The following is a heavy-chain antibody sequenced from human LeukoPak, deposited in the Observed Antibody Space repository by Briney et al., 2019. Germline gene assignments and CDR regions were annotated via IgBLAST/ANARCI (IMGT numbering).Heavy chain of an antibody. CDR3: ARVYGDYPSYYVDY. CDR2: IYYSGST. V-gene: IGHV4-31*03. J-gene: IGHJ4*02. Sequence: SQTLSLTCTVSGGSISSGAYYWSWIRQHPGKGLEWIGYIYYSGSTYYNPSLKSRVTISVDTSKNQFSLKLSSVTAADTAVYYCARVYGDYPSYYVDYWGQGTLVTVSS. D-gene: IGHD4-17*01. CDR1: GGSISSGAYY.